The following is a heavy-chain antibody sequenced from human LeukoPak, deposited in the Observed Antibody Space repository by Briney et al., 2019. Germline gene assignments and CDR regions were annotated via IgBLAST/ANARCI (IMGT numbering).Heavy chain of an antibody. Sequence: SETLSLTCTVSGGSISSYYWSWIRQPPGKGLEWIGYICYSGSTYYNPSLKSRVTISVDTSKNQFSLKLSSVTAADTAVYYCATGTLTMVRGVRYYYYYMDVWGKGTTVTVSS. V-gene: IGHV4-59*06. CDR2: ICYSGST. J-gene: IGHJ6*03. CDR3: ATGTLTMVRGVRYYYYYMDV. CDR1: GGSISSYY. D-gene: IGHD3-10*01.